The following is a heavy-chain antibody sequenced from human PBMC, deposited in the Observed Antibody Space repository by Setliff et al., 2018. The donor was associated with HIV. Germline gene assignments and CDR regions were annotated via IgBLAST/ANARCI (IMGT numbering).Heavy chain of an antibody. CDR1: GGSISSGTYF. D-gene: IGHD2-2*01. CDR2: IHTSGNA. CDR3: ARAFCSSASCYGGGDAFDI. V-gene: IGHV4-61*09. Sequence: SETLSLTCTVSGGSISSGTYFWSWIRQPAGKGLEWIGHIHTSGNANYNPSLNSRVTISVDTSKNHFSLKLSSVTAADTAVYYCARAFCSSASCYGGGDAFDIWGQGTMVTVSS. J-gene: IGHJ3*02.